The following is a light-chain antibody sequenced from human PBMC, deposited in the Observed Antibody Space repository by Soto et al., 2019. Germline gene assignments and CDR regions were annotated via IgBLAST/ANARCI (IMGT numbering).Light chain of an antibody. J-gene: IGKJ1*01. CDR1: QSVISTY. Sequence: EIVLTQSPGTLSLSPGERATLSCKSSQSVISTYLAWYQQKPGQAPRLIIYAASNRATGTPDRFSGSGSGTDFTLTISRLDPEDFAVYYCQHYGSSPPTWTFGQGTKVDVK. CDR3: QHYGSSPPTWT. CDR2: AAS. V-gene: IGKV3-20*01.